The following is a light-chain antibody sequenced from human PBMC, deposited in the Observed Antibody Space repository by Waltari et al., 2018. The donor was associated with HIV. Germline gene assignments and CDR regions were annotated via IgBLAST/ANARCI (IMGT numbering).Light chain of an antibody. CDR3: CSHAGNLIFV. CDR2: DVN. V-gene: IGLV2-11*01. CDR1: SSYVDSF. J-gene: IGLJ1*01. Sequence: QSALTQPHSVSGSPGQSLTISSTGTSSYVDSFVSWYQRPPGKAPQLIIYDVNKRPSGFPDRFSGSKSGNSASLTISGLQAEDEADYYCCSHAGNLIFVFGTGTKVTVL.